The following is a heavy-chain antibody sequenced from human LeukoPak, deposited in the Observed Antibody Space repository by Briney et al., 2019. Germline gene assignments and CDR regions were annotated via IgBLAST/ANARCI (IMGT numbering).Heavy chain of an antibody. V-gene: IGHV3-74*01. CDR2: ISTDGSTT. Sequence: GGSLRLSCTASGFTFNSYWMQWFRQDPGKGLVWVSCISTDGSTTRYADSVKGRFTISRDNAKSTLYLQMNSLRAEDTAVYYCARDYARAVEYWGQGTLATVSS. J-gene: IGHJ4*02. CDR1: GFTFNSYW. CDR3: ARDYARAVEY. D-gene: IGHD2-2*01.